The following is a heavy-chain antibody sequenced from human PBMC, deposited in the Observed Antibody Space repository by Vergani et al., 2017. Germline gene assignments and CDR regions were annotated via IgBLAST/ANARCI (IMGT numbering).Heavy chain of an antibody. CDR1: NFFISSNAYY. CDR3: ARDERRPWSNSWARFEY. D-gene: IGHD6-13*01. J-gene: IGHJ4*02. CDR2: LHHNGAT. Sequence: QVQLKESGPGLVKPSETLSLTCTVSNFFISSNAYYWGWIRQAPGRGLEWIGSLHHNGATSHNPSLRSRVTISVDTSKNQFSLSLNSVTAADTAIYYCARDERRPWSNSWARFEYWGLGIPVTVSS. V-gene: IGHV4-38-2*02.